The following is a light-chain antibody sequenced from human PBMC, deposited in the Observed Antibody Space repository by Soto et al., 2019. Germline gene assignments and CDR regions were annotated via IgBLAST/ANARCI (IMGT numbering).Light chain of an antibody. J-gene: IGKJ1*01. V-gene: IGKV1-27*01. CDR1: QGISNY. CDR3: QKYNSAPQT. CDR2: AAS. Sequence: DIQMTQSPSSLSASVGDRVTITCRASQGISNYLAWYQQKPGKVPKLLIYAASTLQSGVPSRFSGSGSGTDFTLTISSFQPEDVATYYCQKYNSAPQTFGQGTKVEIK.